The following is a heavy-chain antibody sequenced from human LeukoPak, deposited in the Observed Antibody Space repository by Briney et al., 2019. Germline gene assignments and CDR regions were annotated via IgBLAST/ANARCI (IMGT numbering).Heavy chain of an antibody. Sequence: GASVKVSCKASGGTFISYAISGVRQAPGQGLEWMGGIIPIFGTANYAQKFQGRVTITADKSTSTAYMELSSLRSEDTAVYYCARRSYYYDSSGYYHYWGQGTLVTVSS. V-gene: IGHV1-69*06. J-gene: IGHJ4*02. CDR3: ARRSYYYDSSGYYHY. D-gene: IGHD3-22*01. CDR1: GGTFISYA. CDR2: IIPIFGTA.